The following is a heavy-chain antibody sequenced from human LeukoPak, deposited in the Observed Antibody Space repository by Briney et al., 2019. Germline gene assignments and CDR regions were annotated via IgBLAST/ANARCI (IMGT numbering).Heavy chain of an antibody. J-gene: IGHJ5*02. Sequence: QPGGSLRLSCAASGFTFDDYAMSWVRQAPGKGLEWVSAISGSGGSTYYADSVKGRFTISRDNSKNTLYLQMNSLRAEDTAVYYCAKGGGPQRVWFDPWGQGTLVTVSS. CDR1: GFTFDDYA. CDR2: ISGSGGST. CDR3: AKGGGPQRVWFDP. V-gene: IGHV3-23*01.